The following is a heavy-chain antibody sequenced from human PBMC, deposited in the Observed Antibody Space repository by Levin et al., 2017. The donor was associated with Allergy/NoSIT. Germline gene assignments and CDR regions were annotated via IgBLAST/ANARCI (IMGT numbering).Heavy chain of an antibody. CDR1: GFTFSDYW. J-gene: IGHJ4*02. D-gene: IGHD3-10*01. CDR2: IDKGRNEI. V-gene: IGHV3-7*05. CDR3: VRGGGDYGSW. Sequence: GESLKISCEASGFTFSDYWMSWVRQPSGKGLEWVARIDKGRNEISYVDSVKGRFTISRDDGKKSLYLQMNSLRVEDTAVYYCVRGGGDYGSWWGQGALVTVSS.